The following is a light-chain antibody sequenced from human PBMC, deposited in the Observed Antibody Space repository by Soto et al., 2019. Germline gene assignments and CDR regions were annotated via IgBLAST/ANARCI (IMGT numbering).Light chain of an antibody. CDR2: EVT. V-gene: IGLV2-14*01. CDR1: SRDLGSYNY. Sequence: QSALTQPASVSGSPGQSIIISCIGTSRDLGSYNYVSWYQQHPGKAPKLMIYEVTNRPSGVSNRFSGSKSGNTASLTISGLQAEDEADYYCSSYSSTSTHVVFGGGTKVTVL. CDR3: SSYSSTSTHVV. J-gene: IGLJ2*01.